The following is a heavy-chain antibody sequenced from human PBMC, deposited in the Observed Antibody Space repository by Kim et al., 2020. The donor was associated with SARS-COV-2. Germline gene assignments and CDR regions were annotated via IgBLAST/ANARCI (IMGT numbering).Heavy chain of an antibody. CDR3: ARGDYAGWYFDL. CDR1: GGTFSSYA. CDR2: IIPIFGTA. Sequence: SVKVSCKASGGTFSSYAISWVRQAPGQGLEWMGGIIPIFGTANYAQKFQGRVTITADESTSTAYMELSSLRSEDTAVYYCARGDYAGWYFDLWGRGTLVTVSS. J-gene: IGHJ2*01. D-gene: IGHD4-17*01. V-gene: IGHV1-69*13.